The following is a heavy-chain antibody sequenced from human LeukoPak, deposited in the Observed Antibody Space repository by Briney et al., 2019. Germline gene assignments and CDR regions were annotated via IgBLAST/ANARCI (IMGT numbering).Heavy chain of an antibody. CDR1: GGSFSDYY. CDR3: AREYGKIDPTFDY. CDR2: INHSGST. D-gene: IGHD2/OR15-2a*01. J-gene: IGHJ4*02. Sequence: SETLSLTCAVYGGSFSDYYWSWIRQPPGKGLEWIGEINHSGSTNYNPSLKSRATISIHTSKNQFSLRLTSVTAADTAMYYCAREYGKIDPTFDYWGQGTLVIVSS. V-gene: IGHV4-34*01.